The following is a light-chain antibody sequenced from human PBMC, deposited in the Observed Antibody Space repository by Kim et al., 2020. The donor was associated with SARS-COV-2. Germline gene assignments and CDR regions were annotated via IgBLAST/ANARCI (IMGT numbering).Light chain of an antibody. V-gene: IGKV1-33*01. CDR1: QNISKF. CDR2: DAS. Sequence: DIQMTQSPSSLSAFVGDTVTITCQASQNISKFLNWFQQKSGRAPNLLIYDASNVQSGVPSRFSGSGSGTDFTFTISSLQPDDVASYFCQQYDNLPYTFGQGTKLEI. CDR3: QQYDNLPYT. J-gene: IGKJ2*01.